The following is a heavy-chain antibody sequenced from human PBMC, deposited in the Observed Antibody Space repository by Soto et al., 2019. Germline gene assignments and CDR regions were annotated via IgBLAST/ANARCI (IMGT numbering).Heavy chain of an antibody. V-gene: IGHV3-30*04. J-gene: IGHJ4*02. CDR2: ISYDGSEK. CDR3: ARVPESVDF. Sequence: QVQLVESGGGVVQPGRSLRLSCATSGFTFSTFSMHWVRQAPGKGLEWVAHISYDGSEKDYADSVKGRFTISRDNSDNTLFLQMNSLTSEDTGVYYCARVPESVDFWGQGTQVTVPS. CDR1: GFTFSTFS.